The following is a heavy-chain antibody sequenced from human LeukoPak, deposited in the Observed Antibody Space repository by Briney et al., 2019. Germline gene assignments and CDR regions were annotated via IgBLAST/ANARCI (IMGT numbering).Heavy chain of an antibody. V-gene: IGHV4-4*09. CDR2: IYTSGST. CDR1: GGSISSYY. D-gene: IGHD4-11*01. Sequence: PSETLSLTCTVSGGSISSYYWSWIRQPPGKGLEWIGYIYTSGSTNYNPSLKSRATISVDTSKNQLSLKLSSVTAADTAVYYCARLLYSNLDYWGQGTPVTVSS. CDR3: ARLLYSNLDY. J-gene: IGHJ4*02.